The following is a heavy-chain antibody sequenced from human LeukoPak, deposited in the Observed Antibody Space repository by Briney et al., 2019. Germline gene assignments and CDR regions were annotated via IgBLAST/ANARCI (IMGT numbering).Heavy chain of an antibody. V-gene: IGHV4-59*01. CDR1: RGSINTYY. Sequence: KPSETLSLTCTVSRGSINTYYWSWIRQPPGKGLEWIGYIYYSGSANYNPSLKSRVTMSVDTSKKQFSLKLTSVTAADTAVYYCARGPRGSGWEYYYFDSWGQGTLVTVSS. J-gene: IGHJ4*02. CDR3: ARGPRGSGWEYYYFDS. CDR2: IYYSGSA. D-gene: IGHD6-19*01.